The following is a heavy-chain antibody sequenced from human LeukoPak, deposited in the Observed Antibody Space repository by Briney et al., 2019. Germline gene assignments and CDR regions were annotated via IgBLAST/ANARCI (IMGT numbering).Heavy chain of an antibody. CDR3: ARDIATDYYDSSGYYVGDAFDI. D-gene: IGHD3-22*01. CDR2: IIPIFGTA. V-gene: IGHV1-69*05. Sequence: ASVKVSCKASGGTLSSYAISWVRQAPGQGLEWMGGIIPIFGTANYAQKFQGRVTITTDESTSTAYMELRSLRSDDTAVYYCARDIATDYYDSSGYYVGDAFDIWGQGTMVTVSS. CDR1: GGTLSSYA. J-gene: IGHJ3*02.